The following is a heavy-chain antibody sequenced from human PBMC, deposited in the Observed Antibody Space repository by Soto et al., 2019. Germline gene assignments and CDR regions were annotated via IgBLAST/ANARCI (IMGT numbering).Heavy chain of an antibody. CDR1: GYTFTNYY. CDR3: ARDVLRFLEWLQDYYYYGMDV. CDR2: INPSGGST. V-gene: IGHV1-46*01. Sequence: ASVKVSYKASGYTFTNYYMNWVRQAPGQGLEWMGIINPSGGSTSYAQKFQGRVTMTRDTSTSTVYMELSSLRSEDTAVYYCARDVLRFLEWLQDYYYYGMDVWGQGTTVTVSS. J-gene: IGHJ6*02. D-gene: IGHD3-3*01.